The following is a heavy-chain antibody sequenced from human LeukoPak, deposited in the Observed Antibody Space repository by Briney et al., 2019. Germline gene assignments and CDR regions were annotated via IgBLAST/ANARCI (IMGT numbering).Heavy chain of an antibody. CDR2: IYYSGST. Sequence: SETLFLTCTVSGGSISSSSYYWGWIRQPPGKGLEWIGSIYYSGSTYYNPSLKSRVTISVDTSKNQFSLKLSSVTAADTAVYYCARGRWWFAGRPPHYMDFWGKGTTVTVSS. V-gene: IGHV4-39*07. CDR1: GGSISSSSYY. D-gene: IGHD6-6*01. CDR3: ARGRWWFAGRPPHYMDF. J-gene: IGHJ6*03.